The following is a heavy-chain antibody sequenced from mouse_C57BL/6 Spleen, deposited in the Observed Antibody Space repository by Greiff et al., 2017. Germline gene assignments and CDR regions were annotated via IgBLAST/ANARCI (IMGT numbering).Heavy chain of an antibody. CDR3: ARYGSSSRFAY. CDR2: IYPGDGDT. D-gene: IGHD1-1*01. CDR1: GYAFSSSW. Sequence: VKLMESGPELVKPGASVKISCKASGYAFSSSWMNWVKQRPGKGLEWIGRIYPGDGDTNYNGKFKGKATLTADKSSSTAYMQLSSLTSEDSAVYFCARYGSSSRFAYWGQGTLVTVSA. J-gene: IGHJ3*01. V-gene: IGHV1-82*01.